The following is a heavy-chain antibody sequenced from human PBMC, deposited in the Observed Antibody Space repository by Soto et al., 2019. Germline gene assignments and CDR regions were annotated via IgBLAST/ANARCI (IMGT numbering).Heavy chain of an antibody. V-gene: IGHV3-30-3*01. CDR2: ISYDGSNK. CDR3: ARDLLTYYYDSSGYYLDY. D-gene: IGHD3-22*01. Sequence: GGSLRLSCAASGFTFSSYAMHWVRQAPGKGPEWVAVISYDGSNKYYADSVKGRFTISRDNSKNTLYLQMNSLRAEDTAVYYCARDLLTYYYDSSGYYLDYWGQGTLVTVSS. J-gene: IGHJ4*02. CDR1: GFTFSSYA.